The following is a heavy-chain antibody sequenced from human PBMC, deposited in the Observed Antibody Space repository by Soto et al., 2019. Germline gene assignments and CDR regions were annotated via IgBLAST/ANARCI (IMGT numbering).Heavy chain of an antibody. CDR3: ARHIMPRLGFYQCGMDV. Sequence: EVQLVESGGGLVQPGGSLRLSCAASGFTFSSYSMNWVLQAPGKGLEWVSYISSSSSAIYSADSVKGRFTISRDNAKNSLYLQMHRLRDEDTAVYYCARHIMPRLGFYQCGMDVWGQGTTVNVSS. CDR1: GFTFSSYS. V-gene: IGHV3-48*02. J-gene: IGHJ6*02. CDR2: ISSSSSAI. D-gene: IGHD3-3*02.